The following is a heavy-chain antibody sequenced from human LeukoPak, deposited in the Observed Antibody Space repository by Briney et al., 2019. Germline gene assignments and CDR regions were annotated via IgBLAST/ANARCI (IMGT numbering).Heavy chain of an antibody. Sequence: KPSETLSLTCTVSGDSISNNLFYWGWFRQPPGKGLESIGSIYHSGSKYYNPSLKSRITMSVDTSQNNFSLRLTSVTASDTAVYFCARHPGDVIVLPPGVRDYWGQGILVIVSS. CDR3: ARHPGDVIVLPPGVRDY. CDR2: IYHSGSK. J-gene: IGHJ4*02. CDR1: GDSISNNLFY. V-gene: IGHV4-39*01. D-gene: IGHD2-21*01.